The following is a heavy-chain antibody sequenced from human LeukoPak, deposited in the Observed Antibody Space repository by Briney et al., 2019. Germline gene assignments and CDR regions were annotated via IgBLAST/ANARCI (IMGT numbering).Heavy chain of an antibody. CDR3: AREYQLPIYYYYYMDV. D-gene: IGHD2-2*01. V-gene: IGHV3-23*01. J-gene: IGHJ6*03. CDR2: ISGGGGST. Sequence: GGSLRLSCAASGFTFSSYAMSWVRQAPGKGLEWVSAISGGGGSTYYADSVKGRFTISRDNAKNSLYLQMISLRAEDTAVYYCAREYQLPIYYYYYMDVWGKGTTVTVSS. CDR1: GFTFSSYA.